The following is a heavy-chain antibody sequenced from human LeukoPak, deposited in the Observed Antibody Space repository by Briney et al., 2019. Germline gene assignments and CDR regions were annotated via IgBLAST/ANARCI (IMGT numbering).Heavy chain of an antibody. J-gene: IGHJ4*02. V-gene: IGHV4-59*12. CDR1: GGSISSYY. CDR3: ARDDFWSGWDY. CDR2: IYYSGST. Sequence: PSETLSLTCTVSGGSISSYYWSWIRQPPGKGLEWIGYIYYSGSTNYNPSLKSRVTMSVDTSKNQFSLKLSSVTAADTAVYYCARDDFWSGWDYWGQGTLVTVSS. D-gene: IGHD3-3*01.